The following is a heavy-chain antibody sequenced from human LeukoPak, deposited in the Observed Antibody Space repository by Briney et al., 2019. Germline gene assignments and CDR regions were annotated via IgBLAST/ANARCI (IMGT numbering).Heavy chain of an antibody. CDR1: GGSISSSSYY. CDR3: ARDMGGSLRYFDWSSAFDI. Sequence: PSETLSLTCTVSGGSISSSSYYWGWIRQPPGKGLEWIGSIYYSGSTYYNPSLKSRVTISVDTSKNQFSLKLSSVTAADTAVYYCARDMGGSLRYFDWSSAFDIWGQGTMVTVSS. D-gene: IGHD3-9*01. J-gene: IGHJ3*02. CDR2: IYYSGST. V-gene: IGHV4-39*07.